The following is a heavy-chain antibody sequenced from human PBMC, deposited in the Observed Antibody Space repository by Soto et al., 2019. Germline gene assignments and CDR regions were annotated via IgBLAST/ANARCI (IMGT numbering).Heavy chain of an antibody. CDR1: GGTFSIYA. J-gene: IGHJ4*02. D-gene: IGHD3-22*01. CDR2: IIPIFGTA. V-gene: IGHV1-69*13. CDR3: ARENYDSSGYYQPPPPSYFDY. Sequence: SVKVSCKASGGTFSIYAISCVRQSALQWLDGMGGIIPIFGTANYAQKFQGRVTITADESTSTAYMELSSLRSEDTAVYYCARENYDSSGYYQPPPPSYFDYWGQGTLVTVSS.